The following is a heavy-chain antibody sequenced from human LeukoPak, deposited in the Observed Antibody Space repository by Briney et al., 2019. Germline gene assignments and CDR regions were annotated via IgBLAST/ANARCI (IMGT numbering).Heavy chain of an antibody. D-gene: IGHD4-23*01. CDR3: ARLPGNSAYHDY. J-gene: IGHJ4*02. CDR1: GFIFSNYG. Sequence: GGSLRLSCAASGFIFSNYGMTWVRQAPGKGLEWVANINQDGSTTNYLDSVKGCFTISRDNAKISLYLQMDSLRAEDTALYYCARLPGNSAYHDYWGQGTLVTVSS. V-gene: IGHV3-7*01. CDR2: INQDGSTT.